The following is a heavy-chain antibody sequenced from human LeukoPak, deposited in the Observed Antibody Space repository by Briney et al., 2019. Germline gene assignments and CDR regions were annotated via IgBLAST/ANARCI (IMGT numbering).Heavy chain of an antibody. CDR2: VSSSGSYT. V-gene: IGHV3-23*01. J-gene: IGHJ6*03. D-gene: IGHD4-17*01. CDR3: AKDGGDYGDYGSTMDV. Sequence: GGSLRLSCVASGFSLSNYIMSWVRQAPGKGLEWVSTVSSSGSYTYYADSVKGRFTISRDNSKNTLYLQMNSLRAEDTAVYYCAKDGGDYGDYGSTMDVWGKGTTVTISS. CDR1: GFSLSNYI.